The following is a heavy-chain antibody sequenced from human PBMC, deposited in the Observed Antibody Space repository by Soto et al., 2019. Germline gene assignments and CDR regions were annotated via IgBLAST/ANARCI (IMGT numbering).Heavy chain of an antibody. CDR2: IIPILGIA. J-gene: IGHJ4*02. CDR1: GGTFSSYT. V-gene: IGHV1-69*08. CDR3: ARDLGYYGSGSYCPHGY. Sequence: QVQLVQSGAEVKKPGSSVKVSCKASGGTFSSYTISWVRQAPGQGLEWMGRIIPILGIANYAQKFQGRVTINADKTTSTAYMELSSLRSEDTAVYYCARDLGYYGSGSYCPHGYWGQGTLVTVSS. D-gene: IGHD3-10*01.